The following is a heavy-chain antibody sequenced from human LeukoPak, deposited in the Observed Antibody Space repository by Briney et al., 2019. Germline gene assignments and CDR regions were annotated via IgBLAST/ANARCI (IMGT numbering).Heavy chain of an antibody. V-gene: IGHV1-18*01. CDR1: GYRFTSYG. D-gene: IGHD2-15*01. CDR3: AREGYCSGGTCYSTMNWFDP. Sequence: ASVKVSCKASGYRFTSYGITWVRQAPGQGLEWMGWISAYNGNTNYAQKLQGRVTLTTDTSTSTAYMGLRSLRSDDTAVYYCAREGYCSGGTCYSTMNWFDPWGQGTLVTVSS. J-gene: IGHJ5*02. CDR2: ISAYNGNT.